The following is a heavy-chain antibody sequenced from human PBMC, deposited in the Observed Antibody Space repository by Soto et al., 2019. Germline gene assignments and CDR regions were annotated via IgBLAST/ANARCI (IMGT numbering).Heavy chain of an antibody. CDR1: GFTFSTYW. V-gene: IGHV3-7*01. D-gene: IGHD2-2*01. CDR3: GRERYCVSAACYVGDAFEI. CDR2: IKQDGSEK. J-gene: IGHJ3*02. Sequence: GGSLRLSCAASGFTFSTYWMSWVRQAPGKGLEWVASIKQDGSEKYFVDSVKGRFTISRDNAKNSVYLQMNSLRAEDTAVYFCGRERYCVSAACYVGDAFEIWGQGTTVTVSS.